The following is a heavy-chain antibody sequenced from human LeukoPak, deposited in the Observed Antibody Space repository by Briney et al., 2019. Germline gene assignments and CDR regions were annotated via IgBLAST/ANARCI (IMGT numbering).Heavy chain of an antibody. Sequence: GESLKISCKGSGYSFTSYWIGWVRQMPGKGLEWMGSFFLGASVTRYSPSFQGQVTISADKSISTAYLQWSSLKASDTAMYYCARIEYCSSTSCYEEDYYYGMDVWGQGTTVTVSS. CDR3: ARIEYCSSTSCYEEDYYYGMDV. CDR1: GYSFTSYW. J-gene: IGHJ6*02. D-gene: IGHD2-2*01. CDR2: FFLGASVT. V-gene: IGHV5-51*01.